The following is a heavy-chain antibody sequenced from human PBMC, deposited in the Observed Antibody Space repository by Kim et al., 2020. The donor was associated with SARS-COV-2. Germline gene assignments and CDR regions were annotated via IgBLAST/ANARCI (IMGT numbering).Heavy chain of an antibody. Sequence: SVKVSCKASGGTFSSYAISWVRQAPGQGLEWMGGIIPIFGTANYAQKFQGRVTITADESTSTAYMELSSLRSEDTAVYYCARGLALHPYYYYYGVDVWGQGTTVTVSS. CDR1: GGTFSSYA. J-gene: IGHJ6*02. CDR3: ARGLALHPYYYYYGVDV. CDR2: IIPIFGTA. V-gene: IGHV1-69*13. D-gene: IGHD4-4*01.